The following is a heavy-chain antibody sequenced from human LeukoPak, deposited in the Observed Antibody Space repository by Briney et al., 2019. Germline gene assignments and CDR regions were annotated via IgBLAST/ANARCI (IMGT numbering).Heavy chain of an antibody. D-gene: IGHD6-19*01. CDR1: GFTFSSYS. CDR3: ARDHSSGWYSDYFDY. J-gene: IGHJ4*02. CDR2: ISSSSSYI. Sequence: GGSLRLSCAASGFTFSSYSMNWVRQAPGKGLEWVSSISSSSSYIYYADSVKGRFTISRDNAKNTLYLQMNSLRAEDTAVYYCARDHSSGWYSDYFDYWGQGTLVTVSS. V-gene: IGHV3-21*01.